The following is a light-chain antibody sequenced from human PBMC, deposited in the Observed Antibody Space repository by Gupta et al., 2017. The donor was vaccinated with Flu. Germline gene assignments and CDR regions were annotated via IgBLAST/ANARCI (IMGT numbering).Light chain of an antibody. J-gene: IGLJ2*01. Sequence: QSVLTQPPSVSGAPGQRVTISCTGRSSNIGAGYDVHWYQQLPGTAPKLLIFGNTNRPSGVPDRFSGSKSGTSVSLAITGLQPEDEADYYCQSYDNNLSDVVFGGGTKLTV. V-gene: IGLV1-40*01. CDR1: SSNIGAGYD. CDR2: GNT. CDR3: QSYDNNLSDVV.